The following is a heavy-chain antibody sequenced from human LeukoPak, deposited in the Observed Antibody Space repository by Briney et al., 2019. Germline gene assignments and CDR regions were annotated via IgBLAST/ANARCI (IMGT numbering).Heavy chain of an antibody. CDR3: ARVRRGLATFFDY. J-gene: IGHJ4*02. V-gene: IGHV4-34*01. CDR2: INHSGST. Sequence: SETLSLTCAVYGGSFSGYYWSWIRQPPGKGLEWIGEINHSGSTNYNPSLKSRVTISVDTSKNQFSLKLSSVTAADTAVDYCARVRRGLATFFDYWGQGTLVTVSS. CDR1: GGSFSGYY. D-gene: IGHD6-19*01.